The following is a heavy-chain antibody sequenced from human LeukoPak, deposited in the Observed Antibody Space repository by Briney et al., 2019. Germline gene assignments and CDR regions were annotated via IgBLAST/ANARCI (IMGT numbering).Heavy chain of an antibody. CDR1: GGSISSGGYS. D-gene: IGHD6-19*01. Sequence: SQTLSLTCAVSGGSISSGGYSWSWIRQPPGKGLEWIGYIYHSGSTYYNPSLKSRVTISVDTSNNQFSLRVTSVTAADTAVYYCARGKEMTAVAGYYSFDYWGQGTLVSVSS. CDR2: IYHSGST. CDR3: ARGKEMTAVAGYYSFDY. J-gene: IGHJ4*02. V-gene: IGHV4-30-2*01.